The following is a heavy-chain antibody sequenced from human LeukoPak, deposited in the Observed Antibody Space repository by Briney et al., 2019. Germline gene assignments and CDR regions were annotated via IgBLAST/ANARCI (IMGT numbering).Heavy chain of an antibody. CDR1: GYTFTGYY. J-gene: IGHJ4*02. V-gene: IGHV1-2*02. D-gene: IGHD4-17*01. Sequence: ASVKVSCKASGYTFTGYYMHWVRQAPGQGLEWMGWINPNSGGTNYAQKFQGRVTLTRDTSITTVYMELSRLISDDTAVYYCARALAAGHSDYGGFDYWGQGTLVTVSS. CDR2: INPNSGGT. CDR3: ARALAAGHSDYGGFDY.